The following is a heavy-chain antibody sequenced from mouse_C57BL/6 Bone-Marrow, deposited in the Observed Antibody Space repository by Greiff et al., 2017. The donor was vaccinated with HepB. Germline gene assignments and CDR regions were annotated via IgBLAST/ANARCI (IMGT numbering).Heavy chain of an antibody. CDR2: ISNLAYSI. D-gene: IGHD1-1*01. V-gene: IGHV5-15*01. CDR3: ARHPFYYLDY. J-gene: IGHJ4*01. CDR1: GFTFSDYG. Sequence: DVQLQESGGGLVQPGGSLKLSCAASGFTFSDYGMAWVRQAPRKGPEWVAFISNLAYSIYYADTVTGRFTISRENAKNTLYLEMSSLRSEDTAMYYCARHPFYYLDYWGQGTSVTVSS.